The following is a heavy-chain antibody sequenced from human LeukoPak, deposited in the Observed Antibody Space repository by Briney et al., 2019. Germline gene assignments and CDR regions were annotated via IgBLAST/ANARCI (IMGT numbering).Heavy chain of an antibody. D-gene: IGHD2-2*01. CDR3: ARDCISTSCYDY. CDR2: IPYDGSNT. CDR1: GFTFSSYW. Sequence: GGSLRLSCAASGFTFSSYWMSWVRQAPGKGLEWVAVIPYDGSNTYYADSVKGRFTISRDNAKNSLYLQMNSLRAEDTAVYYCARDCISTSCYDYWGQGTLVTVSS. V-gene: IGHV3-30*03. J-gene: IGHJ4*02.